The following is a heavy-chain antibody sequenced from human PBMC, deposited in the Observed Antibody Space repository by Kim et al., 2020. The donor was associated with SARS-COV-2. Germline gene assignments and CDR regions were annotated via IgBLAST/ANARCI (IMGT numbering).Heavy chain of an antibody. CDR3: ARLFIVGATDYYYGMDV. D-gene: IGHD1-26*01. CDR1: GGTFSSYA. CDR2: IIPIFGTA. J-gene: IGHJ6*02. Sequence: SVKVSCKASGGTFSSYAISWVRQAPGQGLEWMGGIIPIFGTANYAQKFQGRVTITADESTSTAYMELSSLRSEDTAVYYCARLFIVGATDYYYGMDVWGQGTTVTVSS. V-gene: IGHV1-69*13.